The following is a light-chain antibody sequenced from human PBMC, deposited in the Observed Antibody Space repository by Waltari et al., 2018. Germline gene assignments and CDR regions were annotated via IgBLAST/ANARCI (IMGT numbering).Light chain of an antibody. V-gene: IGLV2-11*01. Sequence: QSALTQPRSVSGSPGQSVTISCTGTSSAVGAYNYVSWYQQHPGKAPKLMIYDVTKRPSGVPDRFSGSKSGNTASLTISGLQTEDEADYYCCSFAGTSTDLFGGGTTLTV. CDR1: SSAVGAYNY. CDR2: DVT. J-gene: IGLJ2*01. CDR3: CSFAGTSTDL.